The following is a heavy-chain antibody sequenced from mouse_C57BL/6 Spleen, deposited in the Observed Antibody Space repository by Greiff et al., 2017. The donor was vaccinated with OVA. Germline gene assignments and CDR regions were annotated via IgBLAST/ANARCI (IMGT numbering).Heavy chain of an antibody. CDR3: ARNRDYDRNYFDY. Sequence: VQGVESGPGLVAPSQSLSITCTVSGFSLTSYAISWVRQPPGKGLEWLGVIWTGGGTNYNSALKSRLSISKDNSKSQVFLKMNSLQTDDTARYYCARNRDYDRNYFDYWGQGTTLTVSS. V-gene: IGHV2-9-1*01. CDR1: GFSLTSYA. CDR2: IWTGGGT. D-gene: IGHD2-4*01. J-gene: IGHJ2*01.